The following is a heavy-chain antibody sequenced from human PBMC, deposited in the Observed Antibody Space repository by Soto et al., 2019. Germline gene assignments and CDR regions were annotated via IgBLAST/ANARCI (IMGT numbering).Heavy chain of an antibody. V-gene: IGHV4-39*02. CDR3: ARDRRLITMVRGVSLWFDP. CDR1: GGSISSSTYY. D-gene: IGHD3-10*01. J-gene: IGHJ5*02. Sequence: SETLSLTCTVSGGSISSSTYYWGWMRQPPGKGLEWIASFFIGGNTYYNPSLKSRVTISVDTSKNQFSLKLSSVTAADTAVYYCARDRRLITMVRGVSLWFDPWGQGTLVTVSS. CDR2: FFIGGNT.